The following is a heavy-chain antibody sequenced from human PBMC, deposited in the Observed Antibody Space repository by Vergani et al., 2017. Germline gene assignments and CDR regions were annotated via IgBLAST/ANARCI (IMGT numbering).Heavy chain of an antibody. CDR3: ARDIRQSFFDY. Sequence: QVQLQESGPGLVKPSETLSLTCSVSGGSISSYYWSWIRQHPGKGLEWIGYIYYSGSTYYNPSLKSRVTISVDTSKNQFSLKLSSVTAADTAVYYCARDIRQSFFDYWGQGTLVTVSS. CDR2: IYYSGST. D-gene: IGHD3-10*01. CDR1: GGSISSYY. J-gene: IGHJ4*02. V-gene: IGHV4-59*06.